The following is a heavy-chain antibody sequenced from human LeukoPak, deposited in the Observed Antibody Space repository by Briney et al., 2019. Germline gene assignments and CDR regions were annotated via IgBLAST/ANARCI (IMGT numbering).Heavy chain of an antibody. CDR2: ISFDGNSK. V-gene: IGHV3-30*14. CDR3: ARGGSWYSGGSS. D-gene: IGHD6-13*01. Sequence: PGGSLRLSCAASGFTFNTYPMHWFRQAPGKGLEWVAVISFDGNSKSHVDSVKGRFTISRDNSKNTLYLQMDSLRAEDTAVYYCARGGSWYSGGSSWGQGTLVTVSS. CDR1: GFTFNTYP. J-gene: IGHJ5*02.